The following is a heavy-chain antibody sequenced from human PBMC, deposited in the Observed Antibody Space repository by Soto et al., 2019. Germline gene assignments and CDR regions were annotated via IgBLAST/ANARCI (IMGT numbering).Heavy chain of an antibody. D-gene: IGHD3-10*01. Sequence: EVQLLESGGGLVQPGGSLRLSCAASGFTFSSYAMSWVRQAPGKGLEWVSAISGSGGSTYYADSVKGRFTISRDNSKNTLYLQMNSLRVEDTAVYYCAKDKGLWFGELFPRGYFDYWGQGTLVTVSS. J-gene: IGHJ4*02. CDR2: ISGSGGST. V-gene: IGHV3-23*01. CDR3: AKDKGLWFGELFPRGYFDY. CDR1: GFTFSSYA.